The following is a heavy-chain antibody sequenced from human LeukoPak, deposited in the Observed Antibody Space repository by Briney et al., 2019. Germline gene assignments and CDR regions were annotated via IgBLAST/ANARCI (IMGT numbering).Heavy chain of an antibody. V-gene: IGHV4-59*12. CDR1: DGSISSYY. D-gene: IGHD3-9*01. J-gene: IGHJ5*02. Sequence: PSETLSLTCTVSDGSISSYYWSWIRQPPGKGLEWIGYIYYSGSTNYNPSLKSRVTISVDTSKNQFSLKLSSVTAADTAVYYCARDGAGGALRYFDWLFTGETNGAWFDPWGQGTLVTVSS. CDR2: IYYSGST. CDR3: ARDGAGGALRYFDWLFTGETNGAWFDP.